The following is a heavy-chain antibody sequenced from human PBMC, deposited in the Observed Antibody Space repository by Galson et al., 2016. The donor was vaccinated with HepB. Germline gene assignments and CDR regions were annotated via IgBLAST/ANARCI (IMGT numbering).Heavy chain of an antibody. CDR3: ARDPGGRNGMNV. J-gene: IGHJ6*02. Sequence: LRLSCAASGFTVSSDYMNWVRQAPGKGLELGSVIYSGGTTYYADSVKGRFTISRDNSKNTVYLQMNSLRAEDTAVYYCARDPGGRNGMNVWGQGTTVTVSS. CDR1: GFTVSSDY. D-gene: IGHD3-10*01. CDR2: IYSGGTT. V-gene: IGHV3-53*01.